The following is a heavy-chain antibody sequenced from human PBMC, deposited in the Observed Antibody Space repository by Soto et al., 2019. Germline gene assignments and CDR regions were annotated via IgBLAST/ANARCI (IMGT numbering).Heavy chain of an antibody. CDR2: ISGSSDNI. V-gene: IGHV3-11*06. D-gene: IGHD2-2*01. CDR3: VRDSARIVVVPRVDGDNWLDP. J-gene: IGHJ5*02. Sequence: GGSLRLSCAASGFTFSDYFMSWIRQAPGRGLEWVSFISGSSDNIKYADSVKGRFTISRDNAKNSLYLQMNSLRAEDPAVYYCVRDSARIVVVPRVDGDNWLDPWGQGTLVTVSS. CDR1: GFTFSDYF.